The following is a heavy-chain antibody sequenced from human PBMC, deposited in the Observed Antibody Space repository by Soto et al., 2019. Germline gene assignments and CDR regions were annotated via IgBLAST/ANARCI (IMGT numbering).Heavy chain of an antibody. Sequence: SETLSLTCAVYGGSFSGYYWSWIRQPPGKGLEWIGEINHSGSTNYNPSLKSRVTISVDTSKNQFSLKLSSVTAADTAVYYCEALGGWQYNWFEPWGQGSLVT. J-gene: IGHJ5*02. CDR2: INHSGST. D-gene: IGHD2-15*01. V-gene: IGHV4-34*01. CDR3: EALGGWQYNWFEP. CDR1: GGSFSGYY.